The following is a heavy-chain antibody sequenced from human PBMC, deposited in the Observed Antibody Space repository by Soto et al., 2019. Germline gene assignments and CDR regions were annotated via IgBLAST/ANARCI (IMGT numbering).Heavy chain of an antibody. CDR3: AKAFPYCTNGVCSTDYYYGMDV. CDR1: GFTFSSYA. D-gene: IGHD2-8*01. V-gene: IGHV3-23*01. J-gene: IGHJ6*02. Sequence: GGSLRLSCAASGFTFSSYAMSWVRQAPGKGLEWVSAISGSGGSTYYADSVKGRFTISRDNSKNTLYLQMNSLRAEDTAVYYCAKAFPYCTNGVCSTDYYYGMDVWGQGTTVTVSS. CDR2: ISGSGGST.